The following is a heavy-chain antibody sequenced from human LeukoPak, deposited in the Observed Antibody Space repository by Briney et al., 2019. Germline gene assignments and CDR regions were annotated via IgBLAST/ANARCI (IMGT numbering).Heavy chain of an antibody. CDR1: GFTFSNYW. V-gene: IGHV3-7*03. J-gene: IGHJ4*02. CDR2: IKQDGSQK. CDR3: ATDLKSLLPTD. Sequence: GGSLRLSCAASGFTFSNYWMSWVRQAPGKGLEWVANIKQDGSQKYYVDSVKGRFTISRDNAKNSLYLQMNSLRAEDTAVYYCATDLKSLLPTDWGQGTLVTVSS. D-gene: IGHD3-22*01.